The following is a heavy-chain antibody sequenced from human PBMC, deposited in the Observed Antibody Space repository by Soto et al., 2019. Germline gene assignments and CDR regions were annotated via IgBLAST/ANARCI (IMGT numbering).Heavy chain of an antibody. CDR1: GGTFSSYA. Sequence: QVQLVQSGAEVKKPGSSVKVSCKASGGTFSSYAISWVRQAPGQGLEWMGGIIPIFGTANYAQKFQGRVTITADESTSTAYMELSSLRSEDTAVYYCASGRRDIVVVTASPPEYYFDYWFQGTLVTVSS. CDR2: IIPIFGTA. D-gene: IGHD2-2*01. J-gene: IGHJ4*02. CDR3: ASGRRDIVVVTASPPEYYFDY. V-gene: IGHV1-69*01.